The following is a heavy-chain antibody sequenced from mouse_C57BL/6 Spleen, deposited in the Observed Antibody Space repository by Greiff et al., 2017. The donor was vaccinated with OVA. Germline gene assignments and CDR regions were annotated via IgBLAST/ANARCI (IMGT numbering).Heavy chain of an antibody. D-gene: IGHD2-2*01. V-gene: IGHV1-82*01. CDR2: IYPGDGDT. J-gene: IGHJ1*03. CDR3: ACYGYDWYFDV. CDR1: GYAFSSSW. Sequence: QVQLQQSGPELVKPGASVKISCKASGYAFSSSWMNWVKQRPGQGLEWIGRIYPGDGDTNYNGKFKGKATLTADKSSSTAYMQLSSLTSEDSAVYVCACYGYDWYFDVWGTGTTVTVSS.